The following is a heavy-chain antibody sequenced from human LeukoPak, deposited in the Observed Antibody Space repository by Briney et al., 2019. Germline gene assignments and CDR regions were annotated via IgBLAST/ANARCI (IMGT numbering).Heavy chain of an antibody. CDR2: INHSGST. J-gene: IGHJ4*02. V-gene: IGHV4-34*01. CDR3: ARDLFDYGDLYYFDY. CDR1: GGSFSGYY. D-gene: IGHD4-17*01. Sequence: SETLSLTCAVYGGSFSGYYWSWIRQPPGKGLEWIGEINHSGSTNYNPSLKSRVTISVDTSKNQFSLKLSSVTAADTAVYYCARDLFDYGDLYYFDYWGQGTLVTVSS.